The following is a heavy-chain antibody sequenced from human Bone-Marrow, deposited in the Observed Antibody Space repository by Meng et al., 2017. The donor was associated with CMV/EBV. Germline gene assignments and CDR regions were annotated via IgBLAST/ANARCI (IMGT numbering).Heavy chain of an antibody. CDR3: ARNLKAVALDY. Sequence: GESLKISCAASGFTFSSYWMSWVRQAPGKGLEWVANIKQDGSVKYYVDSVKGRFTISRDNAKNSLYLQMNSLRAEDTAVYYCARNLKAVALDYWGQGTLVTVSS. J-gene: IGHJ4*02. CDR2: IKQDGSVK. CDR1: GFTFSSYW. V-gene: IGHV3-7*01. D-gene: IGHD6-19*01.